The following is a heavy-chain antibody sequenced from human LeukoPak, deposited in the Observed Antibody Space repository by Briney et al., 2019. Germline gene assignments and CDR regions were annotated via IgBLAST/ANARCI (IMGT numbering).Heavy chain of an antibody. CDR2: INHSGST. J-gene: IGHJ4*02. D-gene: IGHD2-15*01. CDR3: ARTPRIVMVVAARRGFDY. V-gene: IGHV4-34*01. Sequence: KPSETLSLTCAVYGGSFSGYYWSWIRQPPGKGLEWIGEINHSGSTNYNPSLKSRVTISVDTSKNQFSLKLSSVTAADTAVYYCARTPRIVMVVAARRGFDYWGQGTLVTVSS. CDR1: GGSFSGYY.